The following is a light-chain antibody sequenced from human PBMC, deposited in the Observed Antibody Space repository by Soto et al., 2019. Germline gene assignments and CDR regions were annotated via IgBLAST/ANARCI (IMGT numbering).Light chain of an antibody. Sequence: QSVLTQPASVSGSPGQSITISCTGTSSDVGSYNLVSWYQQYPGKAPKLMLYEVNKRTSGVSNRFSGSKSGNTASLTISGLQAEDEAGYHCCSYAGSSPHWVFGGGTKVTVL. J-gene: IGLJ3*02. CDR3: CSYAGSSPHWV. CDR1: SSDVGSYNL. CDR2: EVN. V-gene: IGLV2-23*02.